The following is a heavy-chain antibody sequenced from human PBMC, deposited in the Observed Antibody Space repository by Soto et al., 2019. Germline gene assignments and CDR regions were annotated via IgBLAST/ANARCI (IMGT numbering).Heavy chain of an antibody. J-gene: IGHJ4*02. V-gene: IGHV4-31*03. CDR1: GGSISSGGYY. CDR2: IYYSGST. D-gene: IGHD2-21*01. CDR3: ARGYRDGYSFDY. Sequence: LSLTCTVSGGSISSGGYYWSWIRQHPGKGLEWIGYIYYSGSTYYNPSLKSRVTISVDTSKNQFSLKLSSVTAADTAVYYCARGYRDGYSFDYWGQGTLVTVSS.